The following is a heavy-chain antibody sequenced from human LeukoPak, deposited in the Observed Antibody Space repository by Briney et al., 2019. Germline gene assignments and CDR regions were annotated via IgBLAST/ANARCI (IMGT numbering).Heavy chain of an antibody. J-gene: IGHJ4*02. CDR1: GFTFSSYW. D-gene: IGHD3-22*01. Sequence: PGGSLRLSCEASGFTFSSYWMHWVRQAPGKGLMWVSRINPDGGTTSYADSVKGRFTISRDNAKNTLYLQMNSLRAEDTAVYYCARDEDSSGYYPLDWGQGTLVAVSS. CDR2: INPDGGTT. CDR3: ARDEDSSGYYPLD. V-gene: IGHV3-74*01.